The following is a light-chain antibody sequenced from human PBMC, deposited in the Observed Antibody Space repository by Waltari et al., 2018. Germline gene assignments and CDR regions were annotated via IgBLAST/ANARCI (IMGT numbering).Light chain of an antibody. CDR3: QQSYSTPLYT. J-gene: IGKJ2*01. CDR2: AAS. Sequence: IQMTQSPSSLSASVGDRVTITCRASQSISSYLNWYQQKPGKAPKLLIYAASSLQSGVPSRFSGSGSGTDFTLTISSLQPEDFATYYCQQSYSTPLYTFGQGTKLEI. V-gene: IGKV1-39*01. CDR1: QSISSY.